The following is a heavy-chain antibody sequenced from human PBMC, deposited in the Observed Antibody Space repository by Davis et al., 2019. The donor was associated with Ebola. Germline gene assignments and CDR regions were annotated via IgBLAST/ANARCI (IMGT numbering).Heavy chain of an antibody. CDR2: ISGSGGST. V-gene: IGHV3-23*01. Sequence: GGSLRLSCAASGFIVSNHYMSWVRQAPGKGLEWVSAISGSGGSTYYADSVKGRFTISRDNSKNTLYLQMNSLRAEDTAVYYCAKDLGGGSYRYYYYGMDVWGQGTTVTVSS. CDR3: AKDLGGGSYRYYYYGMDV. D-gene: IGHD1-26*01. CDR1: GFIVSNHY. J-gene: IGHJ6*02.